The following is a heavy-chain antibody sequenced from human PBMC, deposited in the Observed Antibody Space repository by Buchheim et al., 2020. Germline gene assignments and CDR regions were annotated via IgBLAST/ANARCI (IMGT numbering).Heavy chain of an antibody. Sequence: QVQLVQSGAEVKKPGASVKVSCKASGYTFTGYYMHWVRQAPGQGLEWMGWINPNSGGTNYAQKFQGRVTMTRDTSISKSSMELSRLRSDDTAVYYCARVNEVHTTSYGMDVWGQGTT. J-gene: IGHJ6*02. CDR3: ARVNEVHTTSYGMDV. D-gene: IGHD1-1*01. V-gene: IGHV1-2*02. CDR2: INPNSGGT. CDR1: GYTFTGYY.